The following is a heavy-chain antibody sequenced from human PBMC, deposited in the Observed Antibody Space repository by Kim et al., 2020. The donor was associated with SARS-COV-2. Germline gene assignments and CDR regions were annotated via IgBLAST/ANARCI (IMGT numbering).Heavy chain of an antibody. V-gene: IGHV5-51*01. J-gene: IGHJ3*01. CDR3: AGRDRGSYYDLTAFNF. Sequence: GESLKISCKGSEYRFTNYWIGWVRQMPGKGLEWVGIIYPGDSDTRYSPSFEGQVTISVDRSISTAYLQWSSLKASDTAMYYCAGRDRGSYYDLTAFNFWGQGTMVTVSS. CDR2: IYPGDSDT. CDR1: EYRFTNYW. D-gene: IGHD3-10*01.